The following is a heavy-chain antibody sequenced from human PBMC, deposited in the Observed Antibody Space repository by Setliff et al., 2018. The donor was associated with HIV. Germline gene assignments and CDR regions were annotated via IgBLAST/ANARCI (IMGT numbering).Heavy chain of an antibody. Sequence: ASVKVSCKASGYTFTGYYMHWVRQAPGQGLEWMGWINPNSGGTNYAQKFQGRVTMTRDTSISTAYMELSRLRSDDTAVYYCARDFAGYDILTGYTPRYAFDIWGQGTMGT. D-gene: IGHD3-9*01. CDR2: INPNSGGT. CDR3: ARDFAGYDILTGYTPRYAFDI. J-gene: IGHJ3*02. V-gene: IGHV1-2*02. CDR1: GYTFTGYY.